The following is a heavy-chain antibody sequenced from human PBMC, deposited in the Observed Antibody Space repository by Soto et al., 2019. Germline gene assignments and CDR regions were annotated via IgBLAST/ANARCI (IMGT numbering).Heavy chain of an antibody. D-gene: IGHD6-19*01. CDR2: LSGSGTST. J-gene: IGHJ4*02. CDR1: GFSFVNYA. Sequence: GSVRLSYAASGFSFVNYAMNWVRQAPGKGLEWVSGLSGSGTSTYYADSVKGRFTISRDNSRDTLFLQMNSLTADDTAVYYCAKATTNGGWFNPFDSWGQGALVTVSS. CDR3: AKATTNGGWFNPFDS. V-gene: IGHV3-23*01.